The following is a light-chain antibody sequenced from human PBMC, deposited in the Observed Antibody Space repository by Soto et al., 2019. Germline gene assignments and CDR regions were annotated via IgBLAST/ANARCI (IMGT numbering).Light chain of an antibody. Sequence: QSALTQPASVSGSPGQSITIPCTGSSSDVGGYNYVSWYQQHPGKAPKLMIYDVSNRPSGVSNRFSGSKSDNTASLTISGLQAEDEADYYCSSYTTSSAYVFGTGTKLTVL. V-gene: IGLV2-14*01. CDR3: SSYTTSSAYV. J-gene: IGLJ1*01. CDR2: DVS. CDR1: SSDVGGYNY.